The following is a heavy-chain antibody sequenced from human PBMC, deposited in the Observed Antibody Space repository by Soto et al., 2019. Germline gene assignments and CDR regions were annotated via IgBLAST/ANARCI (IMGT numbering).Heavy chain of an antibody. Sequence: EVQLLESGGGLVQPGGSLRLSCAASGFTFSSYAMSWVRQAPGKGLEWVSAISGSGGSTYYADSVKGRFTISRDNSKNTLYLQMNSLRAEDTAVYYCAKSGVMTTVTTNWYFDLWGRGTLVTVSS. CDR2: ISGSGGST. V-gene: IGHV3-23*01. J-gene: IGHJ2*01. D-gene: IGHD4-17*01. CDR3: AKSGVMTTVTTNWYFDL. CDR1: GFTFSSYA.